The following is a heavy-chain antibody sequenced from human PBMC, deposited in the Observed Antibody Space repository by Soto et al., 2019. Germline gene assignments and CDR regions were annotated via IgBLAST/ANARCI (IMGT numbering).Heavy chain of an antibody. CDR2: FDPEDGET. CDR3: ATGVTMIVGGVAIDY. Sequence: ASVKVSCKVSGYTLTELSMHWVRQAPGKGLEWMGGFDPEDGETIYAQKFQGRVTMTEDTSTDTAYMELSSLRSGDTAVYYCATGVTMIVGGVAIDYWGQGTLVTVSS. V-gene: IGHV1-24*01. J-gene: IGHJ4*02. D-gene: IGHD3-22*01. CDR1: GYTLTELS.